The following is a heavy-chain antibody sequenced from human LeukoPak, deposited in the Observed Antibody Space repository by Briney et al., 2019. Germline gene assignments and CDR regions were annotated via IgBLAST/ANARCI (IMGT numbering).Heavy chain of an antibody. Sequence: GGSLRLSCAASEFTFNSYEMNWVRQAPGKGLEGVSYISSSGSNIYYADSVKGRFTISRDNARNLLYLQMNSLRAEDTAVYYCARAKRNYYDSSGRALYFDYWGQGILITVSS. D-gene: IGHD3-22*01. J-gene: IGHJ4*02. CDR2: ISSSGSNI. CDR1: EFTFNSYE. V-gene: IGHV3-48*03. CDR3: ARAKRNYYDSSGRALYFDY.